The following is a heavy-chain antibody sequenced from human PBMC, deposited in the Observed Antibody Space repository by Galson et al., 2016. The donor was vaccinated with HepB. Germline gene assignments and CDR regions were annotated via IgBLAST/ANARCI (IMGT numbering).Heavy chain of an antibody. CDR1: GFTFSNYP. CDR2: MSSDVTSQ. Sequence: SLRLSCAASGFTFSNYPFHWVRQAPGKGLEWVAVMSSDVTSQHYADSVEGRFTLSRDESKNIFYLQMNGLRPEDTAVYYCARDGGYGYFDYWGQGALVAVSS. CDR3: ARDGGYGYFDY. J-gene: IGHJ4*02. D-gene: IGHD5-18*01. V-gene: IGHV3-30*04.